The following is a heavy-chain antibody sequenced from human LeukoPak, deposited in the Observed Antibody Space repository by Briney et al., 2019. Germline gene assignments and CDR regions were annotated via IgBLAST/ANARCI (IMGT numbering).Heavy chain of an antibody. D-gene: IGHD5-12*01. V-gene: IGHV3-23*01. CDR3: AKDGRVATGYYFDY. CDR2: ISGSGGST. J-gene: IGHJ4*02. Sequence: GGSLRLSCAASGFTFSSYSMNWVRQAPGKGLEWVSAISGSGGSTYYADSVKGRFTISRDNSKNTLYLQMNSLRAEDTAVYYCAKDGRVATGYYFDYWGQGTLVTVSS. CDR1: GFTFSSYS.